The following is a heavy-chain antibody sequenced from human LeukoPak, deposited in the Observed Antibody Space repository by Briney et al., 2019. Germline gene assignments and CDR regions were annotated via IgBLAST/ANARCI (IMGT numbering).Heavy chain of an antibody. CDR3: ARDWSRSGWLEYYYYYMDV. J-gene: IGHJ6*03. Sequence: SETLSLTCAVYGGSFSGYYWSWIRQPPGKGLEWIGEINHSGSTNYNPSLKSRVTISVDTSKNQFSLKLSSVTAADTAVYYCARDWSRSGWLEYYYYYMDVWGKGTTVTVSS. V-gene: IGHV4-34*01. CDR2: INHSGST. D-gene: IGHD6-19*01. CDR1: GGSFSGYY.